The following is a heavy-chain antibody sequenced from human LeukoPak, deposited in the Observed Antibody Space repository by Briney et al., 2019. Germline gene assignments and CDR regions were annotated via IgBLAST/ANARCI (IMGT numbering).Heavy chain of an antibody. CDR3: AREGDRAY. D-gene: IGHD3-10*01. CDR1: GNTFTDYY. Sequence: ASVKVSCKASGNTFTDYYVHWVRQAPGLGLEWMGRINPNTGDTNYARKFQGRVTMTRDTSISTAYMELSRLSSDDTAVYYCAREGDRAYWGQGTLVTVSS. J-gene: IGHJ4*02. V-gene: IGHV1-2*06. CDR2: INPNTGDT.